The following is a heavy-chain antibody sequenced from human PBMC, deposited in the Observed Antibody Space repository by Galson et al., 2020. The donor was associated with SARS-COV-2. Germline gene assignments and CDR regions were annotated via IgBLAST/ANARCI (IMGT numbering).Heavy chain of an antibody. V-gene: IGHV4-38-2*01. CDR3: ARQGVNMIVLVTVPGWYFDL. CDR1: GYSISNTNY. CDR2: IYPSGST. D-gene: IGHD3-22*01. Sequence: SETLSLTCAVSGYSISNTNYWGWVRQPPGKGLEWIGSIYPSGSTYYNTSLKSRVTISLDTSKNPFSLRLDSVTAADTALYYCARQGVNMIVLVTVPGWYFDLWGRGTLVTVA. J-gene: IGHJ2*01.